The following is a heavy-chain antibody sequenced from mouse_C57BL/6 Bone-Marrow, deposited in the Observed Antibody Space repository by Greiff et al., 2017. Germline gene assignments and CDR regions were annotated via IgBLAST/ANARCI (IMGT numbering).Heavy chain of an antibody. V-gene: IGHV1-47*01. D-gene: IGHD1-1*01. J-gene: IGHJ3*01. Sequence: VQLQQSGAELVKPGASVKMSYKASGYTFTTYPIEWMKQNHGKSLEWIGNFHPYNDDTKYNEKFKGKATLTVEKSSSTVYLELSRLTSDDSAVYYCARHYGSSPGWFAYWGQGTLVTVSA. CDR3: ARHYGSSPGWFAY. CDR1: GYTFTTYP. CDR2: FHPYNDDT.